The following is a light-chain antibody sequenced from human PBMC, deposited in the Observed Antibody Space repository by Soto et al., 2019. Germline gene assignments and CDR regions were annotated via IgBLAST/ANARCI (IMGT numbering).Light chain of an antibody. J-gene: IGKJ5*01. CDR3: QQRSNWPPIT. CDR1: QSVSSY. Sequence: EIVLTPSPATLSLSPGESATLASRASQSVSSYLAWYQQKPGQAPRLLIYDASNRATGIPARFSGSGSGTDFTLTISSLEPEDFAVYYCQQRSNWPPITFGQGTHWRL. CDR2: DAS. V-gene: IGKV3-11*01.